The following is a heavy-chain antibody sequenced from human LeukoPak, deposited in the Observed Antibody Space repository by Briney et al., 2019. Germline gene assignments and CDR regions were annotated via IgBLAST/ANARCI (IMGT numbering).Heavy chain of an antibody. CDR3: ARDRVLGYCSSTSCYVDAFDI. D-gene: IGHD2-2*01. CDR2: IYTSGST. V-gene: IGHV4-4*07. J-gene: IGHJ3*02. Sequence: PSETLSLTCTVSGGSISSYYWSWIRQPAGKGLEWIGRIYTSGSTNYNPSLKSRVTMSVDTSKNQFSLKLSSVTAADTAVYYCARDRVLGYCSSTSCYVDAFDIWGQGTMVTVSS. CDR1: GGSISSYY.